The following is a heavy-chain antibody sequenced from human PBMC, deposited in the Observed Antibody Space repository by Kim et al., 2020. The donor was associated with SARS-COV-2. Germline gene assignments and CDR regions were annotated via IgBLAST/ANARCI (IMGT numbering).Heavy chain of an antibody. CDR1: GASITNYF. CDR3: ASCGTFYPSLEY. Sequence: SETLSLTCTVSGASITNYFWSWVRQPPGKGLEWIGYIYSSRTTNYNPPLKSRVSTSVDTSKNQFSLKLSSVTAADTAVYYCASCGTFYPSLEYWGQGALVTVSS. V-gene: IGHV4-59*01. J-gene: IGHJ4*02. CDR2: IYSSRTT.